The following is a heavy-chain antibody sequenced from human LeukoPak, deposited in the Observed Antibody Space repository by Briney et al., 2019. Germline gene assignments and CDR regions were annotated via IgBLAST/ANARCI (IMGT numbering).Heavy chain of an antibody. Sequence: GGSLRLSCAASGFTVGSDYMSWVRQAPGKGLEWVSYISSSGSTIYYADSVKGRFTISRDNAKNSLYLRMNSLRAEDTAVYYCARGGFSGVRGAIIDYWGQGTLVTVSS. J-gene: IGHJ4*02. V-gene: IGHV3-11*01. D-gene: IGHD3-10*01. CDR2: ISSSGSTI. CDR3: ARGGFSGVRGAIIDY. CDR1: GFTVGSDY.